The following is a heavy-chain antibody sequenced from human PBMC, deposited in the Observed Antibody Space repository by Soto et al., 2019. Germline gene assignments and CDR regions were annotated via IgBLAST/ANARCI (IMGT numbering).Heavy chain of an antibody. CDR2: IIPIFGTA. J-gene: IGHJ5*02. D-gene: IGHD3-16*01. CDR1: GGTFSSYA. CDR3: ARRGRSYPGSYNWFDP. V-gene: IGHV1-69*12. Sequence: QVQLVQSGAEVKKPGSSVKVSCKASGGTFSSYAITWVRQAPGQGLEWMGGIIPIFGTANYAQKFQGRVTITADESTGTADLELSSLRSEDTAVYSCARRGRSYPGSYNWFDPLGQRPQLTVSS.